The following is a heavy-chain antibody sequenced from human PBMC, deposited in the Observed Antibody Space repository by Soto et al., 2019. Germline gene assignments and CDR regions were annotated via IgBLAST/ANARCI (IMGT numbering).Heavy chain of an antibody. J-gene: IGHJ6*02. CDR3: ARTNYDFWSGSGVGMDV. Sequence: ASVKVSCKASGYTFTSYAMHWVRQAPGQRLEWMGWINAGNGNTNYAQKLQGRVTMTTDTSTSTAYMELRSLRSDDTAVYYCARTNYDFWSGSGVGMDVWGQGTTVTVSS. D-gene: IGHD3-3*01. V-gene: IGHV1-3*01. CDR1: GYTFTSYA. CDR2: INAGNGNT.